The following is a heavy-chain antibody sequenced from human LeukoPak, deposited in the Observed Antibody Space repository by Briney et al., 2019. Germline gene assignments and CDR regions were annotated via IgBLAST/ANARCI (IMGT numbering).Heavy chain of an antibody. CDR2: ISASGDST. V-gene: IGHV3-23*01. CDR1: GFTFSSYA. D-gene: IGHD3-10*01. Sequence: GGSLRLSCAASGFTFSSYAMSWVRQAPGKGLAWVSAISASGDSTYYADSVKGRFTISRDNSKNTLYLQMISLRAEDTAVYYCAVSDDYYGSGSFDYWGQGTLVTVSS. J-gene: IGHJ4*02. CDR3: AVSDDYYGSGSFDY.